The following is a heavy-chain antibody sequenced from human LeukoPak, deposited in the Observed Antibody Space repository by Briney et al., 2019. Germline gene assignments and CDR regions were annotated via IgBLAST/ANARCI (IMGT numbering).Heavy chain of an antibody. D-gene: IGHD1-26*01. CDR2: IYYSGST. CDR3: ARQYSGIYDY. CDR1: GGSISSSGFY. J-gene: IGHJ4*02. Sequence: SETLSLTCAVSGGSISSSGFYWGWIRQPSGKGLEWIGSIYYSGSTYYNPSLKSRVTISVDTSKNQFSLKLGSVTAADTVVYFCARQYSGIYDYWGQGTLVTVSS. V-gene: IGHV4-39*01.